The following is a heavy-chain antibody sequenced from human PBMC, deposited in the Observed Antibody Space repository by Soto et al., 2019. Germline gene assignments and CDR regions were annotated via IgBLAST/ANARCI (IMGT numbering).Heavy chain of an antibody. CDR3: THRLVGSGQGY. Sequence: QITLEETGPTLVKPTQTLTLTCTFSGFSLTTGRVGVGWIRQHPGKALEWLAVIHWNDDNHYSPSLKSRLTITKDTSKNQVVLTLTNMDPVDTATYYCTHRLVGSGQGYWGQGTLVTVSS. CDR1: GFSLTTGRVG. J-gene: IGHJ4*02. V-gene: IGHV2-5*01. CDR2: IHWNDDN. D-gene: IGHD2-15*01.